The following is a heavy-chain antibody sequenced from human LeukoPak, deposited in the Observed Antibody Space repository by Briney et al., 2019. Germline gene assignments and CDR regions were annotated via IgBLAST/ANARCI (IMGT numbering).Heavy chain of an antibody. D-gene: IGHD6-6*01. J-gene: IGHJ4*02. CDR1: GDSFGSYH. CDR3: ARGDSGGATRFGY. Sequence: SETLSLTCTISGDSFGSYHWNWIRQSAGKGLEWIGRIYASGPTHYDPSFSSRVTMSVDTSKNQFSLKLAYVTAADTALYYCARGDSGGATRFGYWGQGILVTVSS. V-gene: IGHV4-4*07. CDR2: IYASGPT.